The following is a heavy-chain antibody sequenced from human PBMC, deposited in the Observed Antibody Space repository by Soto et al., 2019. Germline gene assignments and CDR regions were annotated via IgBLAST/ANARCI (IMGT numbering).Heavy chain of an antibody. CDR3: AKASIILRYCSGGSCYVSFDY. Sequence: PGGSLRLSCAASGFTFSSYAMSWVRQAPGKGLEWVSAISGSGGSTYYADSVKGRFTISRDNSKNTLYLQMNSLRAEDTAVYYCAKASIILRYCSGGSCYVSFDYWGQGTLVTVSS. CDR1: GFTFSSYA. CDR2: ISGSGGST. D-gene: IGHD2-15*01. V-gene: IGHV3-23*01. J-gene: IGHJ4*02.